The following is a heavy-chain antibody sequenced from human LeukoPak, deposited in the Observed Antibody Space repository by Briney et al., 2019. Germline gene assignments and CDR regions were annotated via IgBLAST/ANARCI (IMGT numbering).Heavy chain of an antibody. CDR2: ISKDGNSQ. J-gene: IGHJ3*02. V-gene: IGHV3-30*04. CDR1: GFTFSSYA. Sequence: PGRSLRLSCAASGFTFSSYALDWVRQAPGKGLEWVAVISKDGNSQNYADSVKGRFTISRDNSENTLYLQMNSLRPEDTAVYYCAGESFDIWGQGTTVTVSS. CDR3: AGESFDI.